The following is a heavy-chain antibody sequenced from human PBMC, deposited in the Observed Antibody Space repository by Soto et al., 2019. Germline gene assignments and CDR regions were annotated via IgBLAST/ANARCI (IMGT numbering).Heavy chain of an antibody. CDR1: GFTFSSYG. CDR3: ARDDYYGSGSYYSGMDV. D-gene: IGHD3-10*01. V-gene: IGHV3-33*01. Sequence: QVQLVESGGGVVQPGRSLRLSCAASGFTFSSYGMHWVRQAPGKGLEWVAVIWYDGSNKYYADSVKGRFTISRDNSKNTLYLQMNSLRAEDMAVYYCARDDYYGSGSYYSGMDVWGQGTTVTVSS. J-gene: IGHJ6*02. CDR2: IWYDGSNK.